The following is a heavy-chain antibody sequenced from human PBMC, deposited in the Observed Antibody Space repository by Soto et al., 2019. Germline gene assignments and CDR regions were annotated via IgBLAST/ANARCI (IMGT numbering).Heavy chain of an antibody. Sequence: PVGSLRLSCAASGFTFDDYAMHWVRQAPGKGLEWVSGISWNSGSIGYADSVKGRFTISRDNAKNSLYLQMNSLRAEDTALYYCAKDTNDFWSGYHPMWFDPWGQGTLVNVSS. CDR1: GFTFDDYA. D-gene: IGHD3-3*01. CDR3: AKDTNDFWSGYHPMWFDP. V-gene: IGHV3-9*01. CDR2: ISWNSGSI. J-gene: IGHJ5*02.